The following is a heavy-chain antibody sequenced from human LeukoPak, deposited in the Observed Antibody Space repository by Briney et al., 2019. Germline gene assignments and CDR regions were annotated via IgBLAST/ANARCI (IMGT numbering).Heavy chain of an antibody. D-gene: IGHD6-13*01. Sequence: ASVKVSCKASGYTFTGYYMHWVRQAPGQGLEWMGWINPNSGGTNYAQKFQGRVTMTRDTSISTAYMELSRLRSDDTAVYYCARVAYSSSWHLFDYWGQGTLVTVSS. CDR3: ARVAYSSSWHLFDY. CDR1: GYTFTGYY. J-gene: IGHJ4*02. V-gene: IGHV1-2*02. CDR2: INPNSGGT.